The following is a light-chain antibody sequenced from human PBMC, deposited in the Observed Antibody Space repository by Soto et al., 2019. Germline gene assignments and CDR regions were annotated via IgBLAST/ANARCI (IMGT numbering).Light chain of an antibody. J-gene: IGLJ1*01. Sequence: QSALTQPPSASGSPGRSVTISCTGTSSDVGGYNYVSWYQQHPGKAPKLMIYEVNKRPSGVPDRFSGSKSGNTASLTVSGLQAEDEGDYYCSSHAGSKRVFGTGTKLTVL. V-gene: IGLV2-8*01. CDR3: SSHAGSKRV. CDR1: SSDVGGYNY. CDR2: EVN.